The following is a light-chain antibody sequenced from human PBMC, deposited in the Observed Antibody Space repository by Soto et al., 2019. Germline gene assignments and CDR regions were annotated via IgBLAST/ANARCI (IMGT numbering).Light chain of an antibody. J-gene: IGKJ4*01. CDR3: QQRNDWGS. V-gene: IGKV3-11*01. CDR2: GAS. Sequence: EVVLTQYPATLSLSPGERATLSCRASQSVGAQFAWYQQKPGQSPRLLIYGASNRASGISARLSGSGSGPDFTLTIASLEPEDSAVYYCQQRNDWGSFGGGTRVEIK. CDR1: QSVGAQ.